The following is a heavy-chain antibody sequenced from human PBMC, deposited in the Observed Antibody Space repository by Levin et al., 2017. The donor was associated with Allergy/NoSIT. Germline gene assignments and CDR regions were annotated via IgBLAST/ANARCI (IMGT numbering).Heavy chain of an antibody. CDR3: AKGMADVSY. Sequence: GGSLRLSCAASGFTFSNYGMHWVRQAPGKGLEWVAVISYDGNNKYYVDSVKGRFTISRDNSKNTVSLQMNSLRAEDTAVYYCAKGMADVSYWGQGTLVTVSS. CDR2: ISYDGNNK. CDR1: GFTFSNYG. J-gene: IGHJ4*02. D-gene: IGHD5-24*01. V-gene: IGHV3-30*18.